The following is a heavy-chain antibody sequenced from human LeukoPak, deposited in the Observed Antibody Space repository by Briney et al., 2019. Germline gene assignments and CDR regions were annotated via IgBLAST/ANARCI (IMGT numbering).Heavy chain of an antibody. CDR3: ARASWFDP. CDR1: GGTFSSYA. Sequence: SVKVSCKASGGTFSSYAISWVRQAPGQGLEWMGGIIPIFGTANYAQKFQGRITMTRGTSTSTVYMELSSLRSEDTAVYYCARASWFDPWGQGTLVTVSS. CDR2: IIPIFGTA. J-gene: IGHJ5*02. V-gene: IGHV1-69*05.